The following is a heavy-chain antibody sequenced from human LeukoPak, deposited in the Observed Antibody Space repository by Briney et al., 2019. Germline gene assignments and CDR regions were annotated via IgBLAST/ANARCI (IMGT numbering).Heavy chain of an antibody. J-gene: IGHJ4*02. CDR3: ARDSSMLRGPLVIYYFDF. D-gene: IGHD3-10*01. V-gene: IGHV3-23*01. CDR1: DFNFITYA. CDR2: ISGGGDVT. Sequence: GGSLRLSCAASDFNFITYAMSWVRQAPGKGLEWVSTISGGGDVTYYADSVKGRFTISRDNSKNTLYLQMNSLRVEDSAVYYCARDSSMLRGPLVIYYFDFWGQGTLVTVSS.